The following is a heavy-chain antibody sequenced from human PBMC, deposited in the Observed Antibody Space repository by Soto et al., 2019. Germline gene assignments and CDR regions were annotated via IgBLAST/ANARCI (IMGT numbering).Heavy chain of an antibody. Sequence: ASVKVSCKASGYTFTSYGISWVRQAPGQGLEWMGWISAYNGNTNYALKLQGRVTMTTDTSTSTAYMELRSLRSDDTAVYYCARGSRVITFGGFVDYWGQGTLVTVSS. CDR1: GYTFTSYG. CDR3: ARGSRVITFGGFVDY. D-gene: IGHD3-16*01. J-gene: IGHJ4*02. CDR2: ISAYNGNT. V-gene: IGHV1-18*04.